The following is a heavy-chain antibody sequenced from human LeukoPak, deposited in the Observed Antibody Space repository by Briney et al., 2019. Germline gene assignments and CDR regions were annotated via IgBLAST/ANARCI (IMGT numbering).Heavy chain of an antibody. Sequence: GGSLRLSCAAYGFTFSSYAMTWVRQAPGKGLEWVSAIRGSGGSTYYADSVKGRFTISRNNSKNTLYLQMNSLRVEDTAVYYCAKEYSSGSYWSPWGQGTLVTVSS. CDR2: IRGSGGST. CDR1: GFTFSSYA. D-gene: IGHD3-10*01. J-gene: IGHJ5*02. CDR3: AKEYSSGSYWSP. V-gene: IGHV3-23*01.